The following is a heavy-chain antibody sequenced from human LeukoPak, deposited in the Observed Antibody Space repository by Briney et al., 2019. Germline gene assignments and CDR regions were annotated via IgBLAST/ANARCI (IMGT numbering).Heavy chain of an antibody. D-gene: IGHD6-19*01. V-gene: IGHV3-48*03. CDR2: ISSSGSTI. CDR1: GFTFSSYE. Sequence: GGSLRLSCAASGFTFSSYEMNWVRQAPGKGLEWVSYISSSGSTIYYADSVKGRFTISRDNAKNSLYLQMNSLRAEDTAVYYCARGSGWYYRDAFDIWGQGTMVTVSS. J-gene: IGHJ3*02. CDR3: ARGSGWYYRDAFDI.